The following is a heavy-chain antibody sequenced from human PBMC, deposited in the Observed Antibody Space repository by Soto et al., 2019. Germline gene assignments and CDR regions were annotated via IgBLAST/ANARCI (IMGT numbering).Heavy chain of an antibody. CDR3: ARMYSSGSGWFHP. CDR2: IYYSGST. Sequence: SETLSLTCTVPGGSISSGGYYWSWIRQHPGKGLEWIGYIYYSGSTYYNPPLKSRVSISGDTSSNQFSMSLTSVTAADTARYYCARMYSSGSGWFHPWGQGTLVTVSS. J-gene: IGHJ5*02. V-gene: IGHV4-31*03. CDR1: GGSISSGGYY. D-gene: IGHD6-19*01.